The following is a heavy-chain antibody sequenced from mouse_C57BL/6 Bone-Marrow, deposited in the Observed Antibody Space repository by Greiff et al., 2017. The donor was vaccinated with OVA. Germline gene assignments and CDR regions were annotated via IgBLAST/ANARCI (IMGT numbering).Heavy chain of an antibody. CDR3: ARLDGYYFDY. J-gene: IGHJ2*01. Sequence: QVQPQQSGAELVRPGTSVKMSCKASGYTFTNYWIGWAKQRPGHGLEWIGDIYPGGGYTNYNEKFKGKATLTADKSSSTAYMQFSSLTSEDSAIYYCARLDGYYFDYWGQGTTLTVSS. D-gene: IGHD2-3*01. CDR1: GYTFTNYW. V-gene: IGHV1-63*01. CDR2: IYPGGGYT.